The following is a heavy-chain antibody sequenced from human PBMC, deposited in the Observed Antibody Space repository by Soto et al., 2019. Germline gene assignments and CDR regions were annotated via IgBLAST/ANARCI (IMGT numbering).Heavy chain of an antibody. CDR3: AREYYDFWSGYLANFYYYYGMDV. V-gene: IGHV3-48*02. CDR1: GFTFSSYS. J-gene: IGHJ6*02. D-gene: IGHD3-3*01. CDR2: ISSSSSTI. Sequence: GSLRLSCAASGFTFSSYSMNWVRQAPGKGLEWVSYISSSSSTIYYADSVKGRFTISRDNAKNSLYLQMNSLRDEDTAVYYCAREYYDFWSGYLANFYYYYGMDVWGQGTKVTVSS.